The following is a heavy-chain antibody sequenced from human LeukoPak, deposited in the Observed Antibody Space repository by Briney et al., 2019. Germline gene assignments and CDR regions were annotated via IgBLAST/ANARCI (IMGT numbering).Heavy chain of an antibody. Sequence: GGSLRLSCTASGFTFGDYAMSWFRQAPGKGLEWVGFIRSKAYGGTTEYAASVKGRFTISRDDSKSIAYLQMNSLKTKDTAVYYCTRDLMVTADRYYYYMDVWGKGTTVTVSS. CDR2: IRSKAYGGTT. CDR3: TRDLMVTADRYYYYMDV. V-gene: IGHV3-49*03. J-gene: IGHJ6*03. D-gene: IGHD4-23*01. CDR1: GFTFGDYA.